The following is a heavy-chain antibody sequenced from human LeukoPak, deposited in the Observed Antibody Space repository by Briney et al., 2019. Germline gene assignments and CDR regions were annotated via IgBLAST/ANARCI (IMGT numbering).Heavy chain of an antibody. CDR1: GGSISSYY. CDR3: ARGALAYYYGSGSRYNWFDP. D-gene: IGHD3-10*01. V-gene: IGHV4-59*01. CDR2: IYYSGST. Sequence: SETLSLTCTVSGGSISSYYWSWVRQPPGKGLEWIGYIYYSGSTNYNPSLKSRVTISVDTSKNQFSLKLSSVTAADTAVYYCARGALAYYYGSGSRYNWFDPWGQGTLVTVSS. J-gene: IGHJ5*02.